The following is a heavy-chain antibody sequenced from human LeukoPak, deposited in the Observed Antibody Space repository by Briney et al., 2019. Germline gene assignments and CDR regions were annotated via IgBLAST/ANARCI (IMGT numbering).Heavy chain of an antibody. CDR2: ISSNGGST. Sequence: GGSLRLSCSASGFTFSTYTMHWVRQAPGKGLEYVSAISSNGGSTYHADSVRGRFTISRDNSKNTLYLQMSSLRAEDTAVYYCVNQISGWVYWGQGTLVTVSS. CDR1: GFTFSTYT. CDR3: VNQISGWVY. V-gene: IGHV3-64D*06. J-gene: IGHJ4*02. D-gene: IGHD6-19*01.